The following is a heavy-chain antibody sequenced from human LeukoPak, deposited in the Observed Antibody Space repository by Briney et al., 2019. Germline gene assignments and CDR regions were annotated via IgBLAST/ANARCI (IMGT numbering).Heavy chain of an antibody. V-gene: IGHV3-74*01. Sequence: GGSLRLSCAASGLTFSSHWMFWVRQAPGKGLVWVSQTDRDGKSTGYADSVKGRFTISRDNAKNTLYLQMNSLRAEDTAVYYCARDSLTLRDYWGQGTLVTVSS. CDR2: TDRDGKST. J-gene: IGHJ4*02. CDR3: ARDSLTLRDY. CDR1: GLTFSSHW.